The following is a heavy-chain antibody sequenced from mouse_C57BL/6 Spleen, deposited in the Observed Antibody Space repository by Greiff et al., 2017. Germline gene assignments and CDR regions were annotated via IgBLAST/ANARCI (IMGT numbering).Heavy chain of an antibody. V-gene: IGHV1-82*01. Sequence: QVQLQQSGPELVKPGASVKISCKASGYAFSSSWMNWVKQRPGKGLEWIGRIYPGDGDTNYNGKFKGKATLTADKSSSTAYMQLSSLTSEDSAVYFCARGTGGGYFDYWGQGTTLTVSS. CDR1: GYAFSSSW. D-gene: IGHD4-1*01. J-gene: IGHJ2*01. CDR2: IYPGDGDT. CDR3: ARGTGGGYFDY.